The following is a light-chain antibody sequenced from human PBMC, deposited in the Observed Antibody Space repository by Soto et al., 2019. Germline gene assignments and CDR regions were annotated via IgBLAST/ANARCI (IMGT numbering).Light chain of an antibody. V-gene: IGLV2-14*01. J-gene: IGLJ3*02. CDR3: SSYRSISSSWV. Sequence: QSVLTQPASVSGSPGQSITISCTGTSSDVGGYRYVSWYQQHPGKAPKLMIYEVSNRPSGVSNRFSGSKSGNTASLTISGLQAEDEAEYYCSSYRSISSSWVFGGGTKLTVL. CDR1: SSDVGGYRY. CDR2: EVS.